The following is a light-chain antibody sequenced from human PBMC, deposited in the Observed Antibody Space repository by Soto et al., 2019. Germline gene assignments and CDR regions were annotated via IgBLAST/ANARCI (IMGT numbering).Light chain of an antibody. V-gene: IGLV2-8*01. CDR1: SSDVGGYNY. CDR3: SSYAGSNLYV. CDR2: EVS. Sequence: QSALTQPPSASGSPGQSVTISCTGTSSDVGGYNYVAWYQQHPGKAPKLMIYEVSKRPSGVPDRFSGSKSGNTASLTVSGLQAEYEADYYCSSYAGSNLYVFGPGTKVTVL. J-gene: IGLJ1*01.